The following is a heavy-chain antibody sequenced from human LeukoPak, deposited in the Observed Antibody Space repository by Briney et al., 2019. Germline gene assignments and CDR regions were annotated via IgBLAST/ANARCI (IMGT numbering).Heavy chain of an antibody. J-gene: IGHJ4*02. CDR2: ISAYNGNT. D-gene: IGHD6-6*01. Sequence: ASVKVSCKASGYTFSSYGTSWVRQAPGQGLEWMGWISAYNGNTNYAQKVQGRVTMTTDTSTSTACMELRSLRSDDTAVYYCARDGSIGARRNDYWGQGTLVTVSS. CDR3: ARDGSIGARRNDY. CDR1: GYTFSSYG. V-gene: IGHV1-18*01.